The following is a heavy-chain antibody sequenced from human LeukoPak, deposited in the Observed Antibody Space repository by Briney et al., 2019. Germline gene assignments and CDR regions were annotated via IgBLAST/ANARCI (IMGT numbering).Heavy chain of an antibody. V-gene: IGHV3-21*01. CDR1: GFTFSSYS. D-gene: IGHD5-12*01. Sequence: GGSLRLSCAASGFTFSSYSMNWVRQAPGKGLEWVSSISSSSYIYYADSVKGRFTISRDNAKNSLYLQMNSLRAEDTAVYYCARVKYSGYDLDYWGQGTLVTVSS. CDR3: ARVKYSGYDLDY. CDR2: ISSSSYI. J-gene: IGHJ4*02.